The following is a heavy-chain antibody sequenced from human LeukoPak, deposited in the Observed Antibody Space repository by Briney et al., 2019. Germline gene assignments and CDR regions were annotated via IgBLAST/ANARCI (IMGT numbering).Heavy chain of an antibody. CDR1: GFTFSGYA. CDR3: AKDRNLEGFGY. Sequence: GGSLRLSCAVSGFTFSGYAMSWVRQAPGKGLDWVSAISGSGGDTYYADSVKGRFTISRDNSKNTLYLQMNSLRAEDTAVYYCAKDRNLEGFGYWGQGTLVTVSS. J-gene: IGHJ4*02. D-gene: IGHD1-1*01. V-gene: IGHV3-23*01. CDR2: ISGSGGDT.